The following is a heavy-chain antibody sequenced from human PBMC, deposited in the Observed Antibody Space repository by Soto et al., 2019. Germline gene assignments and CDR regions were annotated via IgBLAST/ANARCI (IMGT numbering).Heavy chain of an antibody. D-gene: IGHD3-22*01. J-gene: IGHJ4*02. CDR1: GFTFSSYG. Sequence: QVQLVESGGGVVQPGRSLRLSCAASGFTFSSYGMHWVRQAPGTGLEGVAGIWYDGSNKYYADSVKGRFTISRDNSKNTLYLQMNSLRAEDTAVYYCARGQHYYDSSGYYLFDYWGQGTLVTVSS. CDR2: IWYDGSNK. V-gene: IGHV3-33*01. CDR3: ARGQHYYDSSGYYLFDY.